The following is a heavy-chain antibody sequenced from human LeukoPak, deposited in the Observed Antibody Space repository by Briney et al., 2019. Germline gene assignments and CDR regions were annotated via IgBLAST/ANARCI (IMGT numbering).Heavy chain of an antibody. V-gene: IGHV4-39*01. CDR3: ARLERGGGQRRGYSYGYLDY. D-gene: IGHD5-18*01. CDR1: GGSISSTTYY. CDR2: IYYSGNT. Sequence: SETLSLTCIVSGGSISSTTYYWGWIRQPPGKRLEWIGSIYYSGNTYYNPSLKSRVTISVDTSKNQFSLKLSSVTAADTAVYYCARLERGGGQRRGYSYGYLDYWGQGTLVTVSS. J-gene: IGHJ4*02.